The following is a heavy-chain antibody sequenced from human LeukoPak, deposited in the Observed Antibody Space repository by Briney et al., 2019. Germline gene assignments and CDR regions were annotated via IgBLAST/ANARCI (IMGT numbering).Heavy chain of an antibody. V-gene: IGHV4-34*01. Sequence: SETLSLTCAVYCGSFIGYHWNWIRQAPGKGLQWIGEVNHRGMTNYNPSLKSRVIISADTSKNQFSLKLKSVTAADTAMYYCARDPTTEISVPYYFDDWGQGTLVTVSS. CDR1: CGSFIGYH. D-gene: IGHD3-16*01. CDR3: ARDPTTEISVPYYFDD. J-gene: IGHJ4*02. CDR2: VNHRGMT.